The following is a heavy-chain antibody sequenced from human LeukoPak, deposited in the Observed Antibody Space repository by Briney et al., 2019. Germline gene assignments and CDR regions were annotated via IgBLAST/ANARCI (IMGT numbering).Heavy chain of an antibody. CDR3: ATDDLTNRYYYGP. Sequence: GGSLRLSCAASGFTFSSYAMSWVRQAPGTGLESVSAISGSGGSTYYADSVTGRFTISRDNSKNTLYLQMNSLRAEDTAVYYCATDDLTNRYYYGPWGQGTLVTVSS. D-gene: IGHD3-10*01. J-gene: IGHJ4*02. CDR2: ISGSGGST. CDR1: GFTFSSYA. V-gene: IGHV3-23*01.